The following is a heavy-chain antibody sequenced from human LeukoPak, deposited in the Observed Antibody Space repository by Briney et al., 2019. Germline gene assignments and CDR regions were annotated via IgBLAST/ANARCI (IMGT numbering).Heavy chain of an antibody. D-gene: IGHD3-10*01. CDR1: GYSISSGYF. CDR3: ARVKAYALWFW. J-gene: IGHJ4*02. CDR2: IYHSGST. V-gene: IGHV4-38-2*01. Sequence: PSETLSLTRAVSGYSISSGYFWGWIRQPPGKGLEWIGSIYHSGSTYYNPSLKSRVTISVDTSKNQFSLKLSSVTAADTAVYYCARVKAYALWFWWGQGTLVTVSS.